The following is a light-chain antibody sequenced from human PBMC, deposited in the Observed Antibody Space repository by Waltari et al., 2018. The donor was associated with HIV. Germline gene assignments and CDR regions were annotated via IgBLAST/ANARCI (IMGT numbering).Light chain of an antibody. CDR2: DTS. Sequence: QAVVTQEPSLTVSPGGTVTLTCGSSAGSVTSGQYPYWFQQKPGQAPRTVIFDTSNKHSWTPARFSGSLLGCRAALTLSGAQPEDDADYYCLLYYSGAWVFGGGTRLTVL. V-gene: IGLV7-46*01. CDR1: AGSVTSGQY. J-gene: IGLJ3*02. CDR3: LLYYSGAWV.